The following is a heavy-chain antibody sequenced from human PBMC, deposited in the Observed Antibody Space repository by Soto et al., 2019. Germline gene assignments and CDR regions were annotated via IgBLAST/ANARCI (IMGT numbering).Heavy chain of an antibody. CDR2: IYYSGTT. CDR3: VREIVDSFDSSGYPDH. D-gene: IGHD3-22*01. Sequence: PSEALSLPCSVSVGSINSYTNDWRWIPQSASRGLEWIGYIYYSGTTYYNPSLKSRVTISIDTSKNQFSLSLTSVVAADTAVYYCVREIVDSFDSSGYPDHWGQGTLVTVSS. V-gene: IGHV4-30-4*01. CDR1: VGSINSYTND. J-gene: IGHJ4*02.